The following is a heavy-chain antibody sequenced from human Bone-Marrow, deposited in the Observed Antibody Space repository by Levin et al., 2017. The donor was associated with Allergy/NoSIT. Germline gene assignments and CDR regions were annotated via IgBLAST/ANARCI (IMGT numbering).Heavy chain of an antibody. CDR1: GFTFDDYA. J-gene: IGHJ3*02. Sequence: GGSLRLSCAASGFTFDDYAMHWVRQAPGKGLEWVSGISWNSGSIGYADSVKGRFTISRDNAKNSLYLQMNSLRAEDTALYYCAKDIWVAAAGTNGHDAFDIWGQGTMVTVSS. CDR2: ISWNSGSI. D-gene: IGHD6-13*01. V-gene: IGHV3-9*01. CDR3: AKDIWVAAAGTNGHDAFDI.